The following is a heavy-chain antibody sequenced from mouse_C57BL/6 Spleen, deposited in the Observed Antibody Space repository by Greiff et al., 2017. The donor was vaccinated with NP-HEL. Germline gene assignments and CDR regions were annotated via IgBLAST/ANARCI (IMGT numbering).Heavy chain of an antibody. J-gene: IGHJ3*01. V-gene: IGHV1-80*01. D-gene: IGHD2-12*01. CDR1: GYAFSSYW. Sequence: VQLQQSGAELVKPGASVKISCKASGYAFSSYWMNGVKQRPGKGLEWIGQIYPGDGDTNYNGKFKGKATLTADKSSSTAYMQLSSLTSEDSAVYFCARARYDVGFAYWGQGTLVTVSA. CDR3: ARARYDVGFAY. CDR2: IYPGDGDT.